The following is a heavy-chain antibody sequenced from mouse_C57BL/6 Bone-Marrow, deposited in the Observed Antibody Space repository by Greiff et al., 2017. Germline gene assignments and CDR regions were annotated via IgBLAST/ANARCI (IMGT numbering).Heavy chain of an antibody. J-gene: IGHJ4*01. CDR1: GFTFSDYG. D-gene: IGHD5-5*01. V-gene: IGHV5-17*01. Sequence: EVKLVASGGGLVKPGGSLKLSCAASGFTFSDYGMHWVRQAPEKGLEWVAYISSGRSTIYYADTVKGRFTISRDNAKNTLFLQMTSLRSEDTAMYYCARQDYPYAMDYWGQGTSVTVSS. CDR2: ISSGRSTI. CDR3: ARQDYPYAMDY.